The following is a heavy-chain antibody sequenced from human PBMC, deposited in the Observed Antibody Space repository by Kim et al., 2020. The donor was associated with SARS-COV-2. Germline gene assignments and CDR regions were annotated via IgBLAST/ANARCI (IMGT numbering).Heavy chain of an antibody. J-gene: IGHJ3*02. CDR1: GGSISSYY. Sequence: SETLSLTCTVSGGSISSYYWSWIRQPPGKGLEWIGYSYYSGSTNYNPSLKSRVTISVDTSKNKFSLKLSSVTAADTDVYYCARLAYYYDSSGYFILGAVDIWGQGTMVTISS. V-gene: IGHV4-59*08. CDR2: SYYSGST. D-gene: IGHD3-22*01. CDR3: ARLAYYYDSSGYFILGAVDI.